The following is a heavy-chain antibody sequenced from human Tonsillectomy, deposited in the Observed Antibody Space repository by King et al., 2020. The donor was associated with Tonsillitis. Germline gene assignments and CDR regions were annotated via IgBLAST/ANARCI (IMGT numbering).Heavy chain of an antibody. J-gene: IGHJ4*02. CDR1: GGTFSSYP. Sequence: QLVQSGAEVKKPGSSVKVSCNASGGTFSSYPITWVRQAPGQGLEWMGGIIPISGTTNYAQKFQGRVTITADESTSTAYMELSSLRSEDTAMYYCARILSDAAMVLYYFDYWGQGTLVTVSS. CDR3: ARILSDAAMVLYYFDY. CDR2: IIPISGTT. D-gene: IGHD5-18*01. V-gene: IGHV1-69*12.